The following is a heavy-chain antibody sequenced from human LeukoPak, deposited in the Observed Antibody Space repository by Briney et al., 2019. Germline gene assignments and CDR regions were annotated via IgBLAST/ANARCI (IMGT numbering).Heavy chain of an antibody. CDR2: IWYDGSNK. Sequence: GRSLRLSCAPSGFTFSSHGMHWVRQAPGKGLEWVAVIWYDGSNKYYADSVKGRFTISRDNSKNTLYLQMNSLRAEDTAVYYCAKERYWGDYYDSSGSALDYWGQGTLVTVSS. D-gene: IGHD3-22*01. CDR1: GFTFSSHG. V-gene: IGHV3-33*06. J-gene: IGHJ4*02. CDR3: AKERYWGDYYDSSGSALDY.